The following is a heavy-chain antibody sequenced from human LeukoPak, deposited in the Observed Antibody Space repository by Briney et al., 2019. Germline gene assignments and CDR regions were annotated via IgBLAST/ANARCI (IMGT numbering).Heavy chain of an antibody. CDR1: GFTLTDAW. CDR2: LKSKTDGGTT. J-gene: IGHJ4*02. V-gene: IGHV3-15*01. Sequence: GGSLRLSCAASGFTLTDAWVSWVRQPPGKGLEWVGHLKSKTDGGTTDYAAPVKGRFTISRDGSKNTLYLQMNSLRAEDTAVYYCAKDPPHYYDSAGFDYWGQGTLVTVSS. D-gene: IGHD3-22*01. CDR3: AKDPPHYYDSAGFDY.